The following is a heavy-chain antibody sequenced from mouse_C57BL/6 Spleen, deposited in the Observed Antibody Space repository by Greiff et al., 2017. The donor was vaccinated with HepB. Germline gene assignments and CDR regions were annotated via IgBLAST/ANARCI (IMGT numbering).Heavy chain of an antibody. J-gene: IGHJ1*03. V-gene: IGHV5-4*01. D-gene: IGHD2-2*01. CDR3: ARDGYHWYFDV. Sequence: EVQRVESGGGLVKPGGSLKLSCAASGFTFSSYAMSWVRQTPEKRLEWVATISDGGSYTYYPDNVKGRFTISRDNAKNNLYLQMSHLKSEDTAMYYCARDGYHWYFDVWGTGTTVTVSS. CDR2: ISDGGSYT. CDR1: GFTFSSYA.